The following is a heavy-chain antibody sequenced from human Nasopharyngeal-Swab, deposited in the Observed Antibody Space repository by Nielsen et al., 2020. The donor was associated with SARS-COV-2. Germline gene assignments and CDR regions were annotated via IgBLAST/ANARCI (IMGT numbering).Heavy chain of an antibody. CDR1: GFTFSSFS. CDR2: VSSSGSYI. CDR3: ARSRTDYGGTWYDAFDI. Sequence: GGSLRLSWAASGFTFSSFSMHWVRPAPGKGLEWVSSVSSSGSYISYADSMKGRFTISRDNVKNTLYLQMNSLRAEDTAVYYCARSRTDYGGTWYDAFDIWGQGTLVTVSS. J-gene: IGHJ3*02. D-gene: IGHD4/OR15-4a*01. V-gene: IGHV3-21*06.